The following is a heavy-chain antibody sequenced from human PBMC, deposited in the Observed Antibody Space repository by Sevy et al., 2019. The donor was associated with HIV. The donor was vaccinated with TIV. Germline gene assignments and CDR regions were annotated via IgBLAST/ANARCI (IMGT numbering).Heavy chain of an antibody. Sequence: GGSLRLSCAASGLSFSNAWMAWVRQAPGKGLEWVGRIRSETGGGTTDFAAFGKGKFTISRDDPKNRLYLQMNSLKTEDTAVYYCAIDHRRDGMIVVPFEKWGLGTLVTVSS. J-gene: IGHJ4*02. D-gene: IGHD3-22*01. CDR3: AIDHRRDGMIVVPFEK. V-gene: IGHV3-15*01. CDR2: IRSETGGGTT. CDR1: GLSFSNAW.